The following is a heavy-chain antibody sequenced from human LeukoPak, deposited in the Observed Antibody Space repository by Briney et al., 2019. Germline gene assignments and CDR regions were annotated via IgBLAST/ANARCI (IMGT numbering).Heavy chain of an antibody. CDR3: ARANEDLYGDPYYFDY. CDR2: INPSGGST. D-gene: IGHD4-17*01. Sequence: ASVKVSCKASGYTFTSYYMHWVRQAPGQGLEWMGIINPSGGSTSYAQKFQGRVTMTRDTSTSTVYMELSSLRSEDTAVYYCARANEDLYGDPYYFDYWGQGTLVTVSS. CDR1: GYTFTSYY. V-gene: IGHV1-46*03. J-gene: IGHJ4*02.